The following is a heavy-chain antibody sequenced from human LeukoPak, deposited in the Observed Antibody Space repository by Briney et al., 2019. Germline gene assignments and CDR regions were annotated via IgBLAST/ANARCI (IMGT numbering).Heavy chain of an antibody. J-gene: IGHJ4*02. D-gene: IGHD3-10*01. V-gene: IGHV4-34*01. CDR3: ARGLWGSYGSGPTDY. Sequence: SETLSLTCTVSGGSISSYYWSWIRQPPGKGLEWIGEINHSGSTNYNPSLKSRVTISVDTSKNQFSLKLSSVTAADTAVYYCARGLWGSYGSGPTDYWGQGTLVTVSS. CDR2: INHSGST. CDR1: GGSISSYY.